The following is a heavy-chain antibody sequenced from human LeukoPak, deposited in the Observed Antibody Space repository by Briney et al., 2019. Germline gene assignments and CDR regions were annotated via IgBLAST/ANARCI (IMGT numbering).Heavy chain of an antibody. Sequence: GGSLRLSCVASGFSFSSYWMTWVRRAPGKGLEWVANIRRDGSVTHYLDSVKGRFTISRDNAKNSLFLQMNSLRAEDTAVYYCARGAEYDGSGSYYDGNWFDPWGQGTLVTVSS. D-gene: IGHD3-10*01. CDR3: ARGAEYDGSGSYYDGNWFDP. V-gene: IGHV3-7*01. CDR2: IRRDGSVT. J-gene: IGHJ5*02. CDR1: GFSFSSYW.